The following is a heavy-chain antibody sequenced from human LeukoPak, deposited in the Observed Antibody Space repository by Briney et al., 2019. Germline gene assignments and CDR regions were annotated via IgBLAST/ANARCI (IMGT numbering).Heavy chain of an antibody. CDR2: MSSVT. D-gene: IGHD3-22*01. Sequence: GGSLRLSCAASGFTFSNFAMSWVRQAPGKGLEWVSAMSSVTYYADSVKGRFTISRDDSKSTLFLQMNSLRAEDTAVYYCAKGHPPNYYDSSGYLVYFDYWGQGTLVTVSS. J-gene: IGHJ4*02. V-gene: IGHV3-23*01. CDR1: GFTFSNFA. CDR3: AKGHPPNYYDSSGYLVYFDY.